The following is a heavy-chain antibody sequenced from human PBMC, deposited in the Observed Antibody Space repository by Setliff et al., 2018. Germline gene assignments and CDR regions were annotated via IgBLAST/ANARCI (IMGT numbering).Heavy chain of an antibody. CDR2: IIPLFETT. J-gene: IGHJ4*02. CDR1: GGIFNSFS. V-gene: IGHV1-69*06. D-gene: IGHD2-21*02. Sequence: ASVKVSGKASGGIFNSFSITWVRQAPGQGLEWMGRIIPLFETTNYVEKFQGRVTITADKSTSTAYMELSSLRSEDTAVYYCARGVGDTEFDYWGQGTLVTVSS. CDR3: ARGVGDTEFDY.